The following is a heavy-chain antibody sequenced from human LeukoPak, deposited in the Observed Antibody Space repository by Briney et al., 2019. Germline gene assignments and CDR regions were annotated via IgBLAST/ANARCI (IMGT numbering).Heavy chain of an antibody. CDR3: ARVDATSLAVHY. V-gene: IGHV1-2*02. D-gene: IGHD6-19*01. CDR1: GYTFTRYY. CDR2: INPNTGGT. Sequence: GASAKVSCKTSGYTFTRYYLNWVRQAPGQGLEWMGRINPNTGGTDSGQKFQGRVTMTRDTSISTGYMELSSLTFDDTAVYYCARVDATSLAVHYWGQGTLVTVSS. J-gene: IGHJ4*02.